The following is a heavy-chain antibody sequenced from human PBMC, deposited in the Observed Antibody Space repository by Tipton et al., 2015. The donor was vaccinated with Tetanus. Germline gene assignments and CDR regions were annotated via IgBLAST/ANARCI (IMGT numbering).Heavy chain of an antibody. D-gene: IGHD2-2*01. V-gene: IGHV4-59*01. J-gene: IGHJ3*01. CDR1: RGSRSANY. CDR3: ARRSYCSSSRCFDAFDL. CDR2: ILHSGST. Sequence: TLSLTCAVSRGSRSANYWSWIRQPPGKGLEWIAYILHSGSTNYSPSLKSRVAISMDTSKNQISLKLSSVTAADTAVYYCARRSYCSSSRCFDAFDLWGQGTMVTVSS.